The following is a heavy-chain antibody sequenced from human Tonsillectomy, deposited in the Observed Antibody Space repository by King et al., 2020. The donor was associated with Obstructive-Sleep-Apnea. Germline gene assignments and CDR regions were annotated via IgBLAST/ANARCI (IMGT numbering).Heavy chain of an antibody. V-gene: IGHV4-4*02. Sequence: QLQESGPGLVKPSETLSLTCTVSGGFISSTNWWSWVRQPPGKGLEWIGEIYHSGSNNYNPSLKSRVSISVDKSKNQFTLKLSSVTATDTAVYFCASGPVGEFSDYEYPYYFDYWGQGTLVSVSS. J-gene: IGHJ4*02. CDR3: ASGPVGEFSDYEYPYYFDY. CDR1: GGFISSTNW. CDR2: IYHSGSN. D-gene: IGHD5-12*01.